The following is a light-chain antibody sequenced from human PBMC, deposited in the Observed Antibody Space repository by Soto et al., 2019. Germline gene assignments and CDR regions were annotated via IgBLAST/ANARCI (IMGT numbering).Light chain of an antibody. CDR1: QTVSSSQ. CDR3: QQYSSSTLT. CDR2: GAS. Sequence: EIVLPQSPGTLSLSPGERATLSCRASQTVSSSQLAWYQQRPGQAPRLLLYGASTRATGIPDRFSGSGSGTDFSLTISRLEPEDFGVYYCQQYSSSTLTFGGGTKVEIK. V-gene: IGKV3-20*01. J-gene: IGKJ4*01.